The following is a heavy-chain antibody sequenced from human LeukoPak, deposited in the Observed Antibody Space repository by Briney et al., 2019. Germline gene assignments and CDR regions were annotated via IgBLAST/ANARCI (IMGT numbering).Heavy chain of an antibody. CDR3: ARAGSGWYGLADY. CDR1: GGSITGYY. V-gene: IGHV4-4*07. J-gene: IGHJ4*02. D-gene: IGHD6-13*01. Sequence: SESLSLTCTVSGGSITGYYWTWIRQPAGKGLEWIGRIYTTGNTNYNPSPKSRVTMSVDTSKNQFSLKLSSVTAADTAVYYCARAGSGWYGLADYWGQGTLVTVSS. CDR2: IYTTGNT.